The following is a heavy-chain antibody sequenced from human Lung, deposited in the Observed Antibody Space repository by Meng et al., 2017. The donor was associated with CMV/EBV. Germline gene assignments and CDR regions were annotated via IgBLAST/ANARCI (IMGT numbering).Heavy chain of an antibody. CDR3: TRGGGTISIFGVARIVGGMAV. CDR2: ISYDGSNK. J-gene: IGHJ6*02. D-gene: IGHD3-3*01. CDR1: GFTFSSYA. Sequence: GGSXRLXCAASGFTFSSYAMHWVRQAPGKGLEWVAVISYDGSNKYYADSVKGRFTISRDNSKNTLYLQMNSLRVEDTAVYYCTRGGGTISIFGVARIVGGMAVWXQGTTVTVSS. V-gene: IGHV3-30*04.